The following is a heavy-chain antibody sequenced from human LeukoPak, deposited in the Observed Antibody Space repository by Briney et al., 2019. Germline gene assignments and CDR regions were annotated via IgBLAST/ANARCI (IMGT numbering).Heavy chain of an antibody. V-gene: IGHV3-48*03. D-gene: IGHD3-22*01. Sequence: GGSLRLFCTASGFILSSQPMIWVRQAPGKGLEWVSYIGNDGRMMYYADSVKGRFTISRDSAKNSLYLQMNSLGADDTAVYYCAKDASHFDSSGYFHNYYYGMDVWGQGTTVTVSS. CDR1: GFILSSQP. J-gene: IGHJ6*02. CDR2: IGNDGRMM. CDR3: AKDASHFDSSGYFHNYYYGMDV.